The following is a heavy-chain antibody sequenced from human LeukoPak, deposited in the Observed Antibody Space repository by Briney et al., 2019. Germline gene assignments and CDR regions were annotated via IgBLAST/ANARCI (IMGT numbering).Heavy chain of an antibody. CDR1: GYTFTSYY. J-gene: IGHJ4*02. CDR3: ARVPYYYDSSGYYWDY. D-gene: IGHD3-22*01. Sequence: GASVKVSCKASGYTFTSYYMHWVRQAPGQGLEWMGIINPSGGSTSYAQKFQGRVTMTRDTSTSTVYTELSSLRSEDTAVYYCARVPYYYDSSGYYWDYWGQGTLVTVSS. CDR2: INPSGGST. V-gene: IGHV1-46*01.